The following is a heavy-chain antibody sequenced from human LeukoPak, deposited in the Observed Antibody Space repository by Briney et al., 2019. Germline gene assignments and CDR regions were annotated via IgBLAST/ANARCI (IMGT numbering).Heavy chain of an antibody. CDR1: GFTFSTYA. CDR3: AKYYANAFDI. V-gene: IGHV3-23*01. Sequence: GGSLRLSCAASGFTFSTYAMSWVRQAPGKGLEWVSKISGSGGSTYYADSVQGRFTISRDNSKNTLYLQMNSLRAKDTAVYYCAKYYANAFDIWGQGTMVTVSS. D-gene: IGHD3-3*01. J-gene: IGHJ3*02. CDR2: ISGSGGST.